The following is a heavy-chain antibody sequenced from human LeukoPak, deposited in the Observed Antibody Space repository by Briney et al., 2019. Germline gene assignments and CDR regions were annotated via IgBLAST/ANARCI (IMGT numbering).Heavy chain of an antibody. J-gene: IGHJ4*02. D-gene: IGHD6-13*01. CDR1: GGSISSSSYY. Sequence: SETLSLTCTVSGGSISSSSYYWGWIRQPPGKGLEWIGSIYYSGSTYYNPSLKSRDTISVDTSKNQFSLKLSSVTAADTAVYYCARHRLYSSPGDYWGQGTLVTVSS. V-gene: IGHV4-39*01. CDR2: IYYSGST. CDR3: ARHRLYSSPGDY.